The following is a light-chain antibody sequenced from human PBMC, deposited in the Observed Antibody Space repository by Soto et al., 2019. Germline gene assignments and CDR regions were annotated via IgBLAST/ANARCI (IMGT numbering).Light chain of an antibody. V-gene: IGKV1-39*01. Sequence: DIQMTQSPSSLSASVGDRVTITCRASQSISSYLIWYQQKPARAPKLLIFAASSWQSGVPSRFSSSGSGTDFTLTISSLQPEDFATFYCRQSYSTDAITFGEG. J-gene: IGKJ5*01. CDR1: QSISSY. CDR3: RQSYSTDAIT. CDR2: AAS.